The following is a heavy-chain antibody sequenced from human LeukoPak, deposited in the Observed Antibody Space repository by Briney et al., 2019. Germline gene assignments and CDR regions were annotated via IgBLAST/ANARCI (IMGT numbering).Heavy chain of an antibody. Sequence: GGSLRLSCVASGFTFSDYYMSWIRQAPGKGLEGVSYISSSGSTIYYADSVKGRFTISRDNAKNSLYLQMNSLRAENTAVYYCARGFHYYDSSGFQTGDAFDIWGQGTMVTVSS. CDR3: ARGFHYYDSSGFQTGDAFDI. D-gene: IGHD3-22*01. CDR1: GFTFSDYY. CDR2: ISSSGSTI. J-gene: IGHJ3*02. V-gene: IGHV3-11*04.